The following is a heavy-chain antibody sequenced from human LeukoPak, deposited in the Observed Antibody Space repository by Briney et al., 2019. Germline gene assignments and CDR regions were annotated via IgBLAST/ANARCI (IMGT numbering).Heavy chain of an antibody. CDR1: GGTFSSYA. CDR3: ARVLIYYDSSGALGY. V-gene: IGHV1-69*04. Sequence: SVKVSCKASGGTFSSYAISWVRQAPGQGLEWMERIIPILGIANYAQKFQGRVTITADKSTSTAYMELSSLRSEDTAVYHCARVLIYYDSSGALGYWGQGTLVTVSS. D-gene: IGHD3-22*01. J-gene: IGHJ4*02. CDR2: IIPILGIA.